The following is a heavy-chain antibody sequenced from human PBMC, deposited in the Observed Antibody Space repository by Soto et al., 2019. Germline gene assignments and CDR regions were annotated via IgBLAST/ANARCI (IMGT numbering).Heavy chain of an antibody. Sequence: EVQLLESGGGLVQPGGSLRLSCAASGFTFSSYAMSWVRQAPGKGLEWVSAISGSGGSTYNADSVKGRFTISRDNSKNTLYLQMNSLRAEDTAVYYCAKDPGARDGYFDYWGQGTLVNVSS. V-gene: IGHV3-23*01. CDR1: GFTFSSYA. CDR2: ISGSGGST. CDR3: AKDPGARDGYFDY. D-gene: IGHD3-10*01. J-gene: IGHJ4*02.